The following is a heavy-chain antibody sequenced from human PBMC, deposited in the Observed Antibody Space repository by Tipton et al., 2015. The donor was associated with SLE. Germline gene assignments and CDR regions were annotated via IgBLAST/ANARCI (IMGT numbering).Heavy chain of an antibody. CDR3: AREAGVVVTATDYYYYGMDV. CDR2: IYYSGST. D-gene: IGHD2-21*02. J-gene: IGHJ6*02. CDR1: GGSISSHY. V-gene: IGHV4-59*11. Sequence: TLSLTCTVSGGSISSHYWSWIRQPPGKGLEWIGNIYYSGSTNYNPSLKSRVTISVDTSKNQFSLKLSSVTAADTAVYYCAREAGVVVTATDYYYYGMDVWGQGTTVTVSS.